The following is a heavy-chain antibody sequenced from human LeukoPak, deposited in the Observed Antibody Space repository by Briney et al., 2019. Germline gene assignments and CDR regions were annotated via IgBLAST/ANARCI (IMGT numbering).Heavy chain of an antibody. CDR1: GFTVSSIY. CDR2: IYSGGST. CDR3: ARRQAAGDFDY. V-gene: IGHV3-53*01. J-gene: IGHJ4*02. D-gene: IGHD2-8*02. Sequence: GGSLRLSCAASGFTVSSIYMSWVRQAPGKGLEWVSVIYSGGSTYYADSVKGRFTISRDISKDTLYLQMNNLRAEDTAMYYCARRQAAGDFDYWGQGTLVTVSS.